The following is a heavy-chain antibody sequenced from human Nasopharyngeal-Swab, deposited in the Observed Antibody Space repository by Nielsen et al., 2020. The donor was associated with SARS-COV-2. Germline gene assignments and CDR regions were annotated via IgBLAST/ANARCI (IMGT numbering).Heavy chain of an antibody. CDR1: GFNLGTYV. D-gene: IGHD3-22*01. V-gene: IGHV3-21*01. CDR3: ARDYYDSSGEEEYGVYFDY. CDR2: ISGSSSRI. J-gene: IGHJ4*02. Sequence: GESLKISCVASGFNLGTYVMHWVRQAPGKGLEWVSSISGSSSRIYYADSVKGRFTISRDYAKNSLYLQMNSLRAEDTAVYYCARDYYDSSGEEEYGVYFDYWGQGTLVTVSS.